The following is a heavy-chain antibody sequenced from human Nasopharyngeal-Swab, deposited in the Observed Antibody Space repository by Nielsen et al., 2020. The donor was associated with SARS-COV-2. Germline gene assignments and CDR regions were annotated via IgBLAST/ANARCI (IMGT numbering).Heavy chain of an antibody. V-gene: IGHV4-39*01. CDR1: GGSISSSSYY. J-gene: IGHJ5*02. D-gene: IGHD3-10*01. CDR2: IYYSGST. CDR3: TQDVLLWFGELYGGNWFDP. Sequence: GSLRLSCTVSGGSISSSSYYWGWIRQPPGKGLEWIGSIYYSGSTYYNPSLKSRVTISVDTSKNQFSQKLSSVTAADTAVYYCTQDVLLWFGELYGGNWFDPWGQGTLVTVSS.